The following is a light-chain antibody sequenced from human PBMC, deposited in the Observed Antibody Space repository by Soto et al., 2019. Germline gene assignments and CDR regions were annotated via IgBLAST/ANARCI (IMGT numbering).Light chain of an antibody. Sequence: QSVLTQPASVSGSPGQSISISCTGTSRDVGGYNYVSWYQRHPGKAPQLLIYEVTNRPSGVSNRFSGSKSGNTASLTISGLQAEGEADYFCYSYTNNNTPVFGGGTKLTVL. CDR1: SRDVGGYNY. J-gene: IGLJ3*02. V-gene: IGLV2-14*01. CDR2: EVT. CDR3: YSYTNNNTPV.